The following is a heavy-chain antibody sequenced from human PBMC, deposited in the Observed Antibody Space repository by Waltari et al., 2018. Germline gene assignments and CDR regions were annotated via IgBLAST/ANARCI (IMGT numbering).Heavy chain of an antibody. J-gene: IGHJ5*02. V-gene: IGHV4-38-2*02. CDR3: VRDLGGSGNSWFDA. Sequence: QVQLQESGPGLARPSETLSLTCDVSSYSIRSGYFWGWVRQPPGKGLQWIGSISHSATTYYNPSLKSRVTMSVYTSKNQFALKVTSVTAADTAIYYCVRDLGGSGNSWFDAWGQGTLVIVSS. D-gene: IGHD3-10*01. CDR2: ISHSATT. CDR1: SYSIRSGYF.